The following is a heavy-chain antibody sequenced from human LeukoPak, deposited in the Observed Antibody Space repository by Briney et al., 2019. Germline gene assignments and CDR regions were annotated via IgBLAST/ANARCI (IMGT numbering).Heavy chain of an antibody. CDR2: INPNSGGT. Sequence: ASVKVSCKASGYTFTGYYTHWVRQAPGQGLEWMGWINPNSGGTNYAQKFQGRVTMTRDTSISTAYMELSRLRSDDTAVYYCARYVGFGVVNVDAFDIWGQGTMVTVSS. CDR1: GYTFTGYY. D-gene: IGHD3-3*01. J-gene: IGHJ3*02. CDR3: ARYVGFGVVNVDAFDI. V-gene: IGHV1-2*02.